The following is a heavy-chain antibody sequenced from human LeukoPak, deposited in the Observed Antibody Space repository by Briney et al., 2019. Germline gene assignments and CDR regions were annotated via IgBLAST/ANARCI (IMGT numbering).Heavy chain of an antibody. V-gene: IGHV4-30-2*01. J-gene: IGHJ5*02. CDR3: AKDGQGIDQYNWFDP. CDR2: IYHSGST. CDR1: GGSISSGGYY. D-gene: IGHD2-21*01. Sequence: SETLSLTCTVSGGSISSGGYYWSWIRQPPGKGLEWIGYIYHSGSTYYNPSLRSRLTISVDKSKNQFSLKLTSVTAADTAVYYCAKDGQGIDQYNWFDPWGQGTQVTVSS.